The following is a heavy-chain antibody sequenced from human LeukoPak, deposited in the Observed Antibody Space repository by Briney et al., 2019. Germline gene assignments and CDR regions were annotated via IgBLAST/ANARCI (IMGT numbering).Heavy chain of an antibody. Sequence: GGSLRLPCAASGFTFSSYSMNWVRQAPGKGLEWVSSISSSSSYIYYADSVKGRFTISRDNAKNSLYLQMNSLRAEDTAVYYCAKDSRELSLDYWGQGTLVTVSS. CDR2: ISSSSSYI. CDR1: GFTFSSYS. D-gene: IGHD3-16*02. J-gene: IGHJ4*02. CDR3: AKDSRELSLDY. V-gene: IGHV3-21*01.